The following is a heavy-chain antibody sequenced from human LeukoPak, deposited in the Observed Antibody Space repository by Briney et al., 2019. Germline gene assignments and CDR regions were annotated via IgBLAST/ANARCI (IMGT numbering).Heavy chain of an antibody. V-gene: IGHV3-15*01. D-gene: IGHD2-2*01. Sequence: GGSLRLSCAASGFPFSNAYMSWVRQAPGKGLEWVGRVRSKTDGGATDSAAPVKGRFTISRDDSKNTLYLEMNSLKTEDTAVYYCAKSSTSCPLLSGLLCYYGMDVWGQGTTVTVSS. J-gene: IGHJ6*02. CDR1: GFPFSNAY. CDR3: AKSSTSCPLLSGLLCYYGMDV. CDR2: VRSKTDGGAT.